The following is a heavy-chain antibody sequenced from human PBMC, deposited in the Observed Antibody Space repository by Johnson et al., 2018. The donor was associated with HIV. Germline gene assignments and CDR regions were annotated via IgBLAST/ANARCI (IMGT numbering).Heavy chain of an antibody. D-gene: IGHD3-22*01. J-gene: IGHJ3*01. CDR3: ARGVRDSSGYPFAFDV. Sequence: VQLVESGGGVVQPGGSLRLSCAASGFTFSSYGMSWVRQAPGKGLEWVSGISWNGGTTGYADSVRGRFTISRDNATNSLYLQMNSLRAEDTALYYCARGVRDSSGYPFAFDVWGQGTMVSVSS. CDR2: ISWNGGTT. CDR1: GFTFSSYG. V-gene: IGHV3-20*04.